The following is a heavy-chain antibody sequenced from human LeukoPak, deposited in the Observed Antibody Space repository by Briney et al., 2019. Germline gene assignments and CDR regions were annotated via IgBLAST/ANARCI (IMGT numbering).Heavy chain of an antibody. D-gene: IGHD1-26*01. J-gene: IGHJ4*02. CDR2: IRSKAYGGTT. Sequence: GGSLRLSCTASGFTFGDYAMSWVRQAPGKGLEWVGFIRSKAYGGTTEYAASVKGRFTISRDDSKSIAYLQMNRLRAEDTAVYYCAKDLMEWELRAGRTPFDYWGQGTLVTVSS. CDR3: AKDLMEWELRAGRTPFDY. CDR1: GFTFGDYA. V-gene: IGHV3-49*04.